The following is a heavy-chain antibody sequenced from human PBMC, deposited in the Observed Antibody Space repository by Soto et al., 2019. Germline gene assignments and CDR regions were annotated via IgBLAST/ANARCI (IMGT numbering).Heavy chain of an antibody. J-gene: IGHJ3*02. CDR3: ARGKSGYSYGHDAFDI. D-gene: IGHD5-18*01. CDR2: IIPIFGTA. Sequence: ASVKVSCKASGGTFSSYAISWVRQAPGQGLEWMGGIIPIFGTANYAQKFQGRVTITADESTSTAYMELSSLRSEDTAVYYCARGKSGYSYGHDAFDIWGQGTMVTVSS. CDR1: GGTFSSYA. V-gene: IGHV1-69*13.